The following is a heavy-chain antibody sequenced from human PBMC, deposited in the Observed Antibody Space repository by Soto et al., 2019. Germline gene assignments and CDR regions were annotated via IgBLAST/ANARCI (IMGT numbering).Heavy chain of an antibody. V-gene: IGHV4-4*02. CDR1: SGSISSSNW. CDR2: IYHSGST. Sequence: QVQLQESGPGLVKPSGTLSLTCAVSSGSISSSNWWSWVRQPPGKGLEWIGEIYHSGSTNYNPSLKSRVTISVDKSKNQFSLKLSSVTAADTAVYYCAREFRPYYDILTGSLGWYFDLWGRGTLVTVSS. D-gene: IGHD3-9*01. CDR3: AREFRPYYDILTGSLGWYFDL. J-gene: IGHJ2*01.